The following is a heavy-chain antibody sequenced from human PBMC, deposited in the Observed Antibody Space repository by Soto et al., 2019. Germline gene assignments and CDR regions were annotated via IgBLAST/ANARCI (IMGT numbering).Heavy chain of an antibody. CDR2: INRDANDI. V-gene: IGHV3-74*01. Sequence: EVQLVESGGGLVQPGGSLRLSCEASRGAFGDYWMHWVRQAPGKGLVWVSRINRDANDIIYADSVKGRFTASRDNAKNMVFLQMNSLRVEDTAVYYCERDVTNNWFDSWGQGTMVTVSS. CDR1: RGAFGDYW. D-gene: IGHD2-2*01. CDR3: ERDVTNNWFDS. J-gene: IGHJ5*01.